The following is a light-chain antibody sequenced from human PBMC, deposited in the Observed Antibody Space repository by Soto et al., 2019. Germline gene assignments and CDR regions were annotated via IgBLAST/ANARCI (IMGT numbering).Light chain of an antibody. CDR1: SSDVGGYNY. J-gene: IGLJ1*01. Sequence: QSVLTQPRSVSGSPGQSVTISCTGPSSDVGGYNYVSWYQQHPGKAPKLMIYDVSKRPSGVPDRFSGSKSGNTASLTISGLQAEDEADYYCCSYAGSYTGVFGTGTKVTVL. CDR2: DVS. V-gene: IGLV2-11*01. CDR3: CSYAGSYTGV.